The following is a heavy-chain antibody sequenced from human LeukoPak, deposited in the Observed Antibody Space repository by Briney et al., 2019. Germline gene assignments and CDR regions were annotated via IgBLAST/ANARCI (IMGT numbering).Heavy chain of an antibody. CDR3: ATPAGIAARQGEDY. Sequence: ASVKVSCKASGGTFSSYAISWVRQAPGKGLEWMGGFDPEDGETIYAQKFQGRVTMTEDTSTDTAYMELSSLRSEDTAVYYCATPAGIAARQGEDYWGQGTLVTVSS. J-gene: IGHJ4*02. CDR2: FDPEDGET. V-gene: IGHV1-24*01. CDR1: GGTFSSYA. D-gene: IGHD6-6*01.